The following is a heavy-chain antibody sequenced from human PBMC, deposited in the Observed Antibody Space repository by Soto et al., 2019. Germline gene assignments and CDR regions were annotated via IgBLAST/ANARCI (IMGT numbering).Heavy chain of an antibody. CDR1: GFTFSNYA. V-gene: IGHV3-30-3*01. Sequence: QVQLVESGGGVVQPGRSLRLSCAASGFTFSNYAMHWVRQAPGKGLEWVAVISYDGSNKYYANSVKGRFTIYRDNSKNXXXXXXXXXXXXXXXXXXXXRPXWRDDYNWGYFNLWGRGTLVTFSS. D-gene: IGHD4-4*01. CDR3: XRPXWRDDYNWGYFNL. CDR2: ISYDGSNK. J-gene: IGHJ2*01.